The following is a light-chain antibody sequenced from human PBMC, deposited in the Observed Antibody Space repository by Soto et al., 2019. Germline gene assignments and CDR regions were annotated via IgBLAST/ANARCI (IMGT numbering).Light chain of an antibody. CDR2: NNN. Sequence: QSVLTQPPSASGTPGQRVTIACSGSSSNIGRHNVSWYQQLPGTAPKLRIYNNNQRPSGVPDRFSGSRSGTSASLAISGLQSDDEADYYCAAWDDSLNGVLFGGGTKLTVL. J-gene: IGLJ2*01. CDR3: AAWDDSLNGVL. V-gene: IGLV1-44*01. CDR1: SSNIGRHN.